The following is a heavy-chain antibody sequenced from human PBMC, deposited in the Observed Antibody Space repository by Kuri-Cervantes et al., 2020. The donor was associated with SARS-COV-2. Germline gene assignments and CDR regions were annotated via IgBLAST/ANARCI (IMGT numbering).Heavy chain of an antibody. CDR3: ARNYGGSYLGYFDY. D-gene: IGHD1-26*01. J-gene: IGHJ4*02. Sequence: GESLKISCAASGFTFSSYGMHWVRQAPGKGLEWVAVISYDGSNKYYADSVKGRFTISRDNSKNTLYLQMNSLRAEDTAVYYCARNYGGSYLGYFDYWGQGTLVTVSS. V-gene: IGHV3-30*03. CDR2: ISYDGSNK. CDR1: GFTFSSYG.